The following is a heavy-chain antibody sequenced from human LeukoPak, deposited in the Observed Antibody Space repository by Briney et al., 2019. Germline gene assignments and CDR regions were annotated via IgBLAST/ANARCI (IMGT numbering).Heavy chain of an antibody. J-gene: IGHJ6*02. CDR1: GYTFSGHA. D-gene: IGHD3/OR15-3a*01. Sequence: ASVKVSCKASGYTFSGHAMHWVRQAPGQRPEWMGWINIGDGDTRYSQKFQGRVTMTRNTSISTAYMELSSLRSEDTAVYYCARALRTGYPYYYYYGMDVWGQGTTVTVSS. CDR3: ARALRTGYPYYYYYGMDV. V-gene: IGHV1-3*04. CDR2: INIGDGDT.